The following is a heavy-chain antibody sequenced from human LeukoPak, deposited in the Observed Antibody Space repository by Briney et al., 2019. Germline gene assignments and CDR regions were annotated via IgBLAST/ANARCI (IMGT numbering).Heavy chain of an antibody. CDR1: GYTFTSYA. Sequence: ASVKVSCKASGYTFTSYAMHWVRQAPGQGLEWVGWINAGNGNTKYSQKFQGRVTITRDTSASTAYMELSSLRSEDTAVYYCARERNYYYYGMDVWGQGTTVTVSS. CDR3: ARERNYYYYGMDV. CDR2: INAGNGNT. J-gene: IGHJ6*02. V-gene: IGHV1-3*01.